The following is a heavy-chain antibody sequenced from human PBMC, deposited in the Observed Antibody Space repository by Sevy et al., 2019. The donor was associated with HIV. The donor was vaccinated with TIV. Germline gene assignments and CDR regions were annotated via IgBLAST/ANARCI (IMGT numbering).Heavy chain of an antibody. CDR3: ARAYCSGGSCYSLAH. D-gene: IGHD2-15*01. J-gene: IGHJ4*02. CDR2: ISPHNGGT. V-gene: IGHV1-18*01. Sequence: ASVKVSCKASGYTFTSYRITWVRQAPGQGLEWMGWISPHNGGTNYAQKLRGRVTMISDTSTSTAYMELRSLRSDDTAIYHCARAYCSGGSCYSLAHWGQGTLVTVSS. CDR1: GYTFTSYR.